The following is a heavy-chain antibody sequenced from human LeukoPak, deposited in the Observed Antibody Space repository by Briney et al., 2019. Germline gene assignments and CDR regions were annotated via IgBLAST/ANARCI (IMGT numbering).Heavy chain of an antibody. CDR3: ASYYDSSGYYRAFDL. Sequence: AETLSLTCTVSGGSISINSYYWGWIRQPPGKGLEWIGSIYYSGSTYYNPSLKSRVTISVDTSKNQFSLKLSSVTAADTAVYYCASYYDSSGYYRAFDLWGQGAMLSVSS. J-gene: IGHJ3*01. CDR2: IYYSGST. V-gene: IGHV4-39*01. D-gene: IGHD3-22*01. CDR1: GGSISINSYY.